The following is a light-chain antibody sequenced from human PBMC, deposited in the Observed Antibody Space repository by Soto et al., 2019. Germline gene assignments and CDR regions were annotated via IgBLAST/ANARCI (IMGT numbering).Light chain of an antibody. J-gene: IGLJ2*01. CDR3: SSYTSSSTLVV. V-gene: IGLV2-14*01. CDR2: DVS. Sequence: QSVLTQPASVSGSPGQSITIYCTGTSSDVGGYNYVSWYQQHPGKAPKLMIYDVSNRPSGVSKRFFGSKSGNTASLTISGLQAEDEADYYCSSYTSSSTLVVFGGGTMVTVL. CDR1: SSDVGGYNY.